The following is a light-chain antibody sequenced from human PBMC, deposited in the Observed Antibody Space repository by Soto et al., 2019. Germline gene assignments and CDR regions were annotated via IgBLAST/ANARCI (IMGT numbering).Light chain of an antibody. CDR1: QSVSSTY. CDR2: GAS. Sequence: EIVLTPSPGTLSLSPGERATLSCRASQSVSSTYLAWYQQKPGQAPGLLIYGASTRATGIPDRFRGSRSGTDFTLTISRLEPEDFAVYYCQQYGGSPWTFGQGTKVDIK. J-gene: IGKJ1*01. V-gene: IGKV3-20*01. CDR3: QQYGGSPWT.